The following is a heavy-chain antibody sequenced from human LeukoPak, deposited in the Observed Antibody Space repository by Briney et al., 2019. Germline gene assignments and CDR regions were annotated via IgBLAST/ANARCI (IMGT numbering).Heavy chain of an antibody. D-gene: IGHD6-13*01. J-gene: IGHJ3*02. Sequence: GGSLRLSCAASWFTFSGSAMHWVRQASGKGLEWVGRIRSKANSYATAYAASVKGRFTISRDDSKNTAYLQMNSLKTEDTAVYYCTSYIAAAGRTKAFDIWGQGTMVTVSS. V-gene: IGHV3-73*01. CDR3: TSYIAAAGRTKAFDI. CDR1: WFTFSGSA. CDR2: IRSKANSYAT.